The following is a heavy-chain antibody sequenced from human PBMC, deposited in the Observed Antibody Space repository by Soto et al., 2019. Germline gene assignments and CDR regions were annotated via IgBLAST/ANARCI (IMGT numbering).Heavy chain of an antibody. CDR1: GFTFSNYA. J-gene: IGHJ3*02. Sequence: ESGGGVVQPGRSLRLSCAASGFTFSNYAMHWVRQAPGKGLEWVALISYDGNNKYYTYSVKGRFTISRDNSKNTLYLQMTSLRAEDTAVYYCARVMTTVTNGAFDIWGQGTMVTVSS. CDR3: ARVMTTVTNGAFDI. D-gene: IGHD4-17*01. CDR2: ISYDGNNK. V-gene: IGHV3-30-3*01.